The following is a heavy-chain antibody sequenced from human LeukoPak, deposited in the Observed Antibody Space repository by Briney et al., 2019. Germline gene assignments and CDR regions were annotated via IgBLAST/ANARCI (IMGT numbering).Heavy chain of an antibody. J-gene: IGHJ4*02. V-gene: IGHV1-3*01. CDR2: INAGNGNT. Sequence: ASVKVSCKASGYTFTSYAMHWVRQAPGQRLEWMGWINAGNGNTKYSQKFQGRVTITRDTSASTAYMELSSLRSEDTAVYYCATALVATIEGGFDYWGQGTLVTVSS. CDR1: GYTFTSYA. CDR3: ATALVATIEGGFDY. D-gene: IGHD5-12*01.